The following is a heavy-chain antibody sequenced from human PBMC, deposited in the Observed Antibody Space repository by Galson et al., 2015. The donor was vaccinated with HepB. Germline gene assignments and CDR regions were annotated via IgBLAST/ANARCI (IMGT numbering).Heavy chain of an antibody. D-gene: IGHD3-22*01. CDR2: IIPLFGTT. V-gene: IGHV1-69*06. Sequence: SVKVSCKAPGGTFSSYAISWVRQAPGQGLEWMGRIIPLFGTTKNAHKFQGRVTFTADKSTSTAYMELSSPRPEDTAAYYCARFTHYYDGTGPVPGGWYFDLWGRGTLVTVSS. CDR3: ARFTHYYDGTGPVPGGWYFDL. CDR1: GGTFSSYA. J-gene: IGHJ2*01.